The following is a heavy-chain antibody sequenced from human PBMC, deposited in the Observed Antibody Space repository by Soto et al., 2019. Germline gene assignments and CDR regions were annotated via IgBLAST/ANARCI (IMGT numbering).Heavy chain of an antibody. D-gene: IGHD3-3*01. CDR2: IYWDDDK. J-gene: IGHJ4*02. Sequence: QITLNESGPTQVKPRQTLTLTCTFSGFSLTTSGVGVGWIRQSPGKAPEWLALIYWDDDKRYRASLKSRLTITKDTPKTQVVLTVADLDTADTATYYCAHRVLRTVFGLVTTTAIYFDFWGQGTPVAVSS. V-gene: IGHV2-5*02. CDR3: AHRVLRTVFGLVTTTAIYFDF. CDR1: GFSLTTSGVG.